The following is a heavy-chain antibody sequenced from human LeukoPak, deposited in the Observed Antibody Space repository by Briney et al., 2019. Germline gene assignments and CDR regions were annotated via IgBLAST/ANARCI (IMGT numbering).Heavy chain of an antibody. D-gene: IGHD3-3*01. CDR2: IYYSGRT. V-gene: IGHV4-59*01. J-gene: IGHJ4*02. Sequence: SQTLSLTCTVSGGAISSYYWSWIRQPPGKGLEWIGYIYYSGRTNYNPSLKSLVTISLDTSKNQFSLKLSSVTAADTAVYYCAAMHDFWSGYYDYWGQGTLVTVSS. CDR1: GGAISSYY. CDR3: AAMHDFWSGYYDY.